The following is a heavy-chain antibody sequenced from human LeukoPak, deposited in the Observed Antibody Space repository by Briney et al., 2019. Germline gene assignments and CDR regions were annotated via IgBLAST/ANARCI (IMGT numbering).Heavy chain of an antibody. Sequence: GGSLRLSCAASGFTFSSYAMSWVRQAPGNGLEWVSAISGSGGSTYYADSVKGRFTISRDNSKNTLYLQMNSLRAEDTAVYYCAKDSGYDTYNWFDPWGQGTLVTVSS. CDR1: GFTFSSYA. J-gene: IGHJ5*02. CDR3: AKDSGYDTYNWFDP. D-gene: IGHD5-12*01. CDR2: ISGSGGST. V-gene: IGHV3-23*01.